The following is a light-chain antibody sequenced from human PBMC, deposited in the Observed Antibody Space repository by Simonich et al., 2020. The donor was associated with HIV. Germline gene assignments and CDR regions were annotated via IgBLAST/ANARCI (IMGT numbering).Light chain of an antibody. CDR1: QSISSY. CDR2: AAS. V-gene: IGKV1-39*01. J-gene: IGKJ1*01. Sequence: IQMNQSPSSLSASVGYRVTITCRASQSISSYLNWSQQKPGKAPKTLIYAASSLQSGFPSRFSGSGSGTDFTLTINSLQAEDVAVYYCQQHYDTPWTFGQGTKVEIK. CDR3: QQHYDTPWT.